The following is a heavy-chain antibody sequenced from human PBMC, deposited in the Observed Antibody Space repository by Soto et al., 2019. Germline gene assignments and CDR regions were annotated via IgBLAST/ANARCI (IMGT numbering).Heavy chain of an antibody. CDR3: ASWVGATEFDP. CDR2: ISSSGSTI. Sequence: PGGSLRLSCAASGFTFSSYEMNWVRQAPGKGLEWVSYISSSGSTIYYADSVKGRFTISRDNAKNSLYLQMNSLRAEDTAVYYCASWVGATEFDPWGQGALVTVSS. CDR1: GFTFSSYE. V-gene: IGHV3-48*03. J-gene: IGHJ5*02. D-gene: IGHD1-26*01.